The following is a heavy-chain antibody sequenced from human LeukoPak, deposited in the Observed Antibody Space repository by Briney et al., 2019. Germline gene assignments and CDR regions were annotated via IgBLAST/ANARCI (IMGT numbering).Heavy chain of an antibody. CDR3: TTLGLDWLTSDAFDI. Sequence: PGGSLRLSCAASGFTFSNAWMSWVRQAPGKGLEWVGRIKSKTDGGTTDYAAPVKGRFTISRDDSKNTLYLQMNSLKTEDTAVYYCTTLGLDWLTSDAFDIWGQGTMVTVSS. D-gene: IGHD3-9*01. CDR2: IKSKTDGGTT. V-gene: IGHV3-15*01. CDR1: GFTFSNAW. J-gene: IGHJ3*02.